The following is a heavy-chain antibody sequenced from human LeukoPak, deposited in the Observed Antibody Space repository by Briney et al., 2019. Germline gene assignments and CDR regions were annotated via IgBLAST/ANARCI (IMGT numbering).Heavy chain of an antibody. CDR2: IDPSDSYT. J-gene: IGHJ3*02. D-gene: IGHD5-18*01. Sequence: GESLKISCKGSGYSFAIYWISWVRQMPGKGLEWMGRIDPSDSYTNYSPSLQGHVTVSADKSISTAYLQWTSLKASDTAMYYCARHRGYSYGYGAFDIWGQGTMVIVSS. CDR1: GYSFAIYW. V-gene: IGHV5-10-1*01. CDR3: ARHRGYSYGYGAFDI.